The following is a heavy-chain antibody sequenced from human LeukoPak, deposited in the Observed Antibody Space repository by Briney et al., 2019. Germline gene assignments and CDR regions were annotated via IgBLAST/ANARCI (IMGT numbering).Heavy chain of an antibody. Sequence: GGSLRLSCAASGFTFSSHWMIWVRQAPAKGLEWVASIKQDGSEKYYVDSVKGRFTISRDNVKNSLYLQMNSLRAEDTAIYYCARDPGYNSGAWGQGTLVTVSS. J-gene: IGHJ5*02. V-gene: IGHV3-7*05. CDR1: GFTFSSHW. CDR2: IKQDGSEK. D-gene: IGHD6-19*01. CDR3: ARDPGYNSGA.